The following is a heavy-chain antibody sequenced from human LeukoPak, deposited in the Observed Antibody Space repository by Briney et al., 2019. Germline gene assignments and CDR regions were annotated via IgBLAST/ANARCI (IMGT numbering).Heavy chain of an antibody. CDR3: ARESPDCSGGSCYFDY. CDR1: GFTFSSYP. CDR2: ISYDGSNK. D-gene: IGHD2-15*01. Sequence: GGSLRLSCAASGFTFSSYPMHWVRQAPGKGLEWVAVISYDGSNKYYADSVKGRFTISRDNSKNTLYLQMNSLRAEDTAVYYCARESPDCSGGSCYFDYWGQGTLVTVSS. V-gene: IGHV3-30-3*01. J-gene: IGHJ4*02.